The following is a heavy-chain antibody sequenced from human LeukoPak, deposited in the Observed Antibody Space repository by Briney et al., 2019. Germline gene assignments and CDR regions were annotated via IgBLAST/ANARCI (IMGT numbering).Heavy chain of an antibody. D-gene: IGHD1-1*01. V-gene: IGHV5-51*01. J-gene: IGHJ4*02. CDR3: VRRTTITTRGATDY. Sequence: GESLKISCNASGYSFSIYWIGWVRQMPGKGLEWMGIIYPGDSDTRYRPSFQGQVTMSADKSNSTAYLRWGSLKASDTAIYYCVRRTTITTRGATDYWGQGTLVTVSS. CDR1: GYSFSIYW. CDR2: IYPGDSDT.